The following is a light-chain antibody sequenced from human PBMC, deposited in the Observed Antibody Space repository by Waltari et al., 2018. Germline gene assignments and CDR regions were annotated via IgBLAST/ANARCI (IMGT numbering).Light chain of an antibody. CDR1: KLGDKY. CDR3: QLWDSSTAWV. Sequence: SYELTQPPSVSVSPGQTASITCSGDKLGDKYVCWYQQKPGQSPVLVIYQDSKRPSGIAERFSGSNSGNTATLTISGTQAMDEADYYCQLWDSSTAWVFGGGTKLTV. J-gene: IGLJ3*02. V-gene: IGLV3-1*01. CDR2: QDS.